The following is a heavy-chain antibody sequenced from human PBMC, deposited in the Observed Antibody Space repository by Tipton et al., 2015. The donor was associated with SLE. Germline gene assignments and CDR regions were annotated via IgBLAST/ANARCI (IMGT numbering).Heavy chain of an antibody. CDR1: GFTFSDYY. CDR3: ARDWRAGYYDSSGFHAFDI. Sequence: AVSGFTFSDYYMSWIRQAPGKGLEWVSYISSSTFYTNYADSVKGRFAISRDNAKSSLYLQMNSLRAEDTAVYYCARDWRAGYYDSSGFHAFDIWGQGTMVTVSS. V-gene: IGHV3-11*06. D-gene: IGHD3-22*01. J-gene: IGHJ3*02. CDR2: ISSSTFYT.